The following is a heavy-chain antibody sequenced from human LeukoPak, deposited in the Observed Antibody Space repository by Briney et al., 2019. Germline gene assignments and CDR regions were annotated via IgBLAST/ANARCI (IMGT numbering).Heavy chain of an antibody. Sequence: ASVKVSCKASGYTFTSYGISWVRQAPGQGLEWMGWISAYNGNTNYAQKLQGRVTMTTDTSTSTAYMELRSLRSDDTAVYYCARDENSDYYDSSGYYSYYYYYYMDVWGKGTTVTVSS. V-gene: IGHV1-18*01. D-gene: IGHD3-22*01. J-gene: IGHJ6*03. CDR2: ISAYNGNT. CDR1: GYTFTSYG. CDR3: ARDENSDYYDSSGYYSYYYYYYMDV.